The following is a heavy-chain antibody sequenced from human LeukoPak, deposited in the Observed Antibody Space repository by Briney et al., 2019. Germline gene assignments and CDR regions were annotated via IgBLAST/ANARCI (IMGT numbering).Heavy chain of an antibody. J-gene: IGHJ5*02. Sequence: EGALRLSGAASGFTLSSYSMNWVRQAPGKGLEWVSYIRSSSSTIYYADSVKGRFTSSRDNAKNSLYLQINSLRAEDTAVYYCASGAGYYYGSGSHLGWFDPWGQGTLVTVSS. CDR1: GFTLSSYS. D-gene: IGHD3-10*01. CDR2: IRSSSSTI. V-gene: IGHV3-48*01. CDR3: ASGAGYYYGSGSHLGWFDP.